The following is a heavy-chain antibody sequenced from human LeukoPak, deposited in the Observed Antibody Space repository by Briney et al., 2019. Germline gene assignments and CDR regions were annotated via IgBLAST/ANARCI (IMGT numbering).Heavy chain of an antibody. CDR1: GGSFSGYY. CDR2: INHSGST. Sequence: SETLSLTCAVYGGSFSGYYWSWIRQPPGKGLEWIGEINHSGSTNYNPSLKSRVTISVDTSKNQFSLKLSSVTAADTAVCYCARGRRTRPHDAFDIWGQGTMVTVSS. CDR3: ARGRRTRPHDAFDI. V-gene: IGHV4-34*01. D-gene: IGHD1-14*01. J-gene: IGHJ3*02.